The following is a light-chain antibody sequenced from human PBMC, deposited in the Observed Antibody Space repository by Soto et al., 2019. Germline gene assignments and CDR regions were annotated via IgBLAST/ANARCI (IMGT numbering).Light chain of an antibody. CDR3: QQYNSYPWT. CDR1: QGISSY. J-gene: IGKJ1*01. CDR2: DAS. Sequence: VIWMTKYPSLLSASTGDRVTISCRMSQGISSYLAWYQQKPGKAPKLLIYDASSLESGVPSRFSGSGSGTEFTLTISSLQPDDFATYYCQQYNSYPWTFGQGTKVAIK. V-gene: IGKV1D-8*03.